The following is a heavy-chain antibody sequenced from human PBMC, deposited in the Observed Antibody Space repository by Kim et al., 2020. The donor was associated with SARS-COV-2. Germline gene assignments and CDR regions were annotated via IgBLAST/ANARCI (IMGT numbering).Heavy chain of an antibody. CDR1: GGSFSGYY. D-gene: IGHD3-10*01. Sequence: SETLSLTCAVYGGSFSGYYWSWIRQPPGKGLEWIGEINHSGSTNYNPSLKSRVTISVDTSKNQFSLKLSSVTAADTAVYYCARTGITRYYYYGMDVWGQGTTLTVSS. CDR2: INHSGST. V-gene: IGHV4-34*01. CDR3: ARTGITRYYYYGMDV. J-gene: IGHJ6*02.